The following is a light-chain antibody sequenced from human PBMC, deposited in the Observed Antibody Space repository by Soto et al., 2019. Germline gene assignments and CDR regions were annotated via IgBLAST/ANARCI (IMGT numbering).Light chain of an antibody. J-gene: IGLJ2*01. Sequence: QSALTQPASVSGSPGQSITISCTGTSSDVGGYNYVSWYQQHPGKAPKLMIYDVSNRPSGVSNRFSGSKSGNTASLTISGLQAEDEADYYCGSYTSSSTLEFGGGTQLTVL. CDR2: DVS. CDR1: SSDVGGYNY. V-gene: IGLV2-14*01. CDR3: GSYTSSSTLE.